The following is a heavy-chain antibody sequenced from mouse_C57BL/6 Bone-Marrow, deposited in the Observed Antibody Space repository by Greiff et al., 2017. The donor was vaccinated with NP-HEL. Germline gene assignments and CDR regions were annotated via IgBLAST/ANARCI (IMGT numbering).Heavy chain of an antibody. V-gene: IGHV3-8*01. CDR2: ISYSGNT. CDR3: ARYTTTVVPYAMDY. Sequence: AQLKESGPGLAKPSQTLSLTCSVTGSSITSDYWNWIRKFPGNNMKYLGYISYSGNTYYNPSHKSRISITRDTSKNQYYLQLNSVTTEHTATYYCARYTTTVVPYAMDYWGQGTSVTVSS. CDR1: GSSITSDY. D-gene: IGHD1-1*01. J-gene: IGHJ4*01.